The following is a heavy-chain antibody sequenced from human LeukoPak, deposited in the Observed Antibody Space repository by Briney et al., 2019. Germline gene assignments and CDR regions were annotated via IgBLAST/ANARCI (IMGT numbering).Heavy chain of an antibody. CDR3: ARRNYYGSGSYL. CDR2: IYYSGST. J-gene: IGHJ5*02. V-gene: IGHV4-59*08. CDR1: GGSISSYY. Sequence: SETLSLTCTGSGGSISSYYWSWIRQPPGKGLEWIGYIYYSGSTNYNPSLKSRVTISVDTSKNQFSLKLSSVTAADTAVYYCARRNYYGSGSYLWGEGTLVTVSS. D-gene: IGHD3-10*01.